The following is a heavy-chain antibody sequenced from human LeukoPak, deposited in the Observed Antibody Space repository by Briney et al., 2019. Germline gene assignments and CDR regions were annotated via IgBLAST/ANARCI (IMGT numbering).Heavy chain of an antibody. V-gene: IGHV4-31*03. CDR2: IYYSGST. Sequence: SETLSLTCTVSGGSISSGGYYWSWIRQHPGKGLEWIGYIYYSGSTYYNPSLKSRVTISVDTSKNQFPLKLSSVTAADTAVYYCARGGGSGSYPPHYYFDYWGQGTLVTVSS. CDR3: ARGGGSGSYPPHYYFDY. J-gene: IGHJ4*02. CDR1: GGSISSGGYY. D-gene: IGHD3-10*01.